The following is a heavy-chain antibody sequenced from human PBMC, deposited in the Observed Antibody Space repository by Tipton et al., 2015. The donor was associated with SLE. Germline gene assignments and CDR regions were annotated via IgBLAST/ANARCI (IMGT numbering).Heavy chain of an antibody. Sequence: TLSLTCTVSGGSFSMGSYYWSWSRPPAGMGLGWIGGIYTSGSTNYNPSLQNRVTISVDTSKTQFSLKMGSVTAADTAVYYCARGGMDDRGQGTTVTVSS. CDR1: GGSFSMGSYY. CDR3: ARGGMDD. V-gene: IGHV4-61*02. J-gene: IGHJ6*02. CDR2: IYTSGST.